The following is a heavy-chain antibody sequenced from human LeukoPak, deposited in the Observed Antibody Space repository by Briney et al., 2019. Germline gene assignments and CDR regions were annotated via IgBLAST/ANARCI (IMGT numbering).Heavy chain of an antibody. CDR1: GFTLSNYR. V-gene: IGHV3-21*01. J-gene: IGHJ4*02. CDR3: ARAETGYSSSWYFDH. D-gene: IGHD6-13*01. Sequence: GGSLRLSCAASGFTLSNYRMNWVCQAPGKGLGWVSSVSTSGYYISYADSVKGRFTISRDNAKNSLYLQMNSLRAEDTAVYYCARAETGYSSSWYFDHWGQGTLVTVSS. CDR2: VSTSGYYI.